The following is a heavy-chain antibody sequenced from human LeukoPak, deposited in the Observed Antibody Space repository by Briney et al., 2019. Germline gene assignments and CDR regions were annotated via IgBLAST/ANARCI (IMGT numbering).Heavy chain of an antibody. CDR3: ARDRGNQRGYYYYYMDV. Sequence: GGSLRLSCAASGFTFSSYAMSWVRQAPGKGLEWVSAISGSGGSTYYADSVKGRFTISRDNAKNSLYLQMNSLRAEDTAVYYCARDRGNQRGYYYYYMDVWGKGTTVTVSS. CDR2: ISGSGGST. V-gene: IGHV3-23*01. J-gene: IGHJ6*03. CDR1: GFTFSSYA. D-gene: IGHD1-14*01.